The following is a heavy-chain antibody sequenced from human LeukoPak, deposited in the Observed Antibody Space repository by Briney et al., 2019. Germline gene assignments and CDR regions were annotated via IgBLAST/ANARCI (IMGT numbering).Heavy chain of an antibody. CDR3: AKDGSLWFGETNDAFDI. V-gene: IGHV3-23*01. D-gene: IGHD3-10*01. J-gene: IGHJ3*02. CDR1: GFTFSSYA. CDR2: ISGSGGST. Sequence: PGGSLRLSCAASGFTFSSYAMSWVRQAPGKGLEWVSAISGSGGSTYYADSVKGRFTISRDNSKNTLYLQMNSLRAEDTAVYYCAKDGSLWFGETNDAFDIWGQGTMVTVSS.